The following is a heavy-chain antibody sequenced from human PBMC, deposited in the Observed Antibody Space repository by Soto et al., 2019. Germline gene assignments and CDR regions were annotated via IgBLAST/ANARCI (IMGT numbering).Heavy chain of an antibody. J-gene: IGHJ4*02. Sequence: QVQLQESGPGLLKPSETLSLTCAVSGDSVSSGSYYWSLIRQPPGKGLEWIGYIYYSGDTIYNPSLKSRVTISVDTSKNQFSLKLSSVTAADTAVYYCARGYDFWSGQIDFWGQGTLVTVSS. CDR3: ARGYDFWSGQIDF. D-gene: IGHD3-3*01. CDR2: IYYSGDT. CDR1: GDSVSSGSYY. V-gene: IGHV4-61*01.